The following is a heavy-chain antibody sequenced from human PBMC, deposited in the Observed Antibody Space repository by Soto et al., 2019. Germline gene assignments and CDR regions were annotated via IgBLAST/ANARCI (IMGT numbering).Heavy chain of an antibody. Sequence: QVQLQESGPGLVKPSQTLSLTCAVSGVSINAGGYSWNWIRQSPGKALEWMGHIYQSGSTCYKPSLKGRITFSVDMSKNDFSLEVTSVTPADTAVYFCARGDYNDYFDFWGQGALVTVSS. J-gene: IGHJ4*02. CDR2: IYQSGST. CDR1: GVSINAGGYS. D-gene: IGHD4-4*01. CDR3: ARGDYNDYFDF. V-gene: IGHV4-30-2*06.